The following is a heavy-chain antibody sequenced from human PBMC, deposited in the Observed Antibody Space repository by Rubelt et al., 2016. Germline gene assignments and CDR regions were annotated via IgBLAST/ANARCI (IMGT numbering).Heavy chain of an antibody. J-gene: IGHJ5*02. Sequence: KQDGSEKYYVDSVKGRFTISRDNAKNSLYLQMNSLRTEDTALYYCAKDAWRGDGAFPSWFDPWGQGTLVTVSS. CDR2: KQDGSEK. CDR3: AKDAWRGDGAFPSWFDP. V-gene: IGHV3-7*03. D-gene: IGHD4-17*01.